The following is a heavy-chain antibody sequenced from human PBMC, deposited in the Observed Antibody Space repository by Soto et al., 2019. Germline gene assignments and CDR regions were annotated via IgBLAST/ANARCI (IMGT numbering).Heavy chain of an antibody. V-gene: IGHV3-21*01. Sequence: GESLTISCAASGFSFSGYNMNWVRQAPGKGLEWVSSISGDSNYIYYADSVQGRFTISRDNAKNSVYLQMNSLRAEDTAVYYCARVVYFDRSAYGLWGQGTMVTVSS. D-gene: IGHD3-22*01. CDR3: ARVVYFDRSAYGL. J-gene: IGHJ3*01. CDR2: ISGDSNYI. CDR1: GFSFSGYN.